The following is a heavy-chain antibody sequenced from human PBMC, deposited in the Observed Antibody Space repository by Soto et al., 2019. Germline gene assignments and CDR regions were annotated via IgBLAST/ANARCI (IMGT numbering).Heavy chain of an antibody. CDR3: ARTNGGYCSSTSCPNYYYYYGMDV. Sequence: LRLSCAASGFTFSSYSMNWVRQAPGKGLEWVSSISSSSSYIYYADTVKDRFNISRDNDKNSLYLQMNSLRAEDTAVYYCARTNGGYCSSTSCPNYYYYYGMDVWGQGTTVTVSS. J-gene: IGHJ6*02. CDR1: GFTFSSYS. CDR2: ISSSSSYI. V-gene: IGHV3-21*01. D-gene: IGHD2-2*01.